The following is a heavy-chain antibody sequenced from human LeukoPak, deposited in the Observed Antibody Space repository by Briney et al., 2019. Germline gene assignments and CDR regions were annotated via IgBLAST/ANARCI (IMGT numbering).Heavy chain of an antibody. J-gene: IGHJ4*02. V-gene: IGHV1-2*02. CDR1: GYTFTGYY. D-gene: IGHD3-22*01. CDR3: AGGGRTYYYDSSGYYYFDY. CDR2: INPNSGGT. Sequence: GASVKVSCKASGYTFTGYYMHWVRQAPGQGLEWMGWINPNSGGTNYAQKFQGRVTMTRDTSISTAYMELSRLRSDDTAVYYCAGGGRTYYYDSSGYYYFDYWGQGTLVTVSS.